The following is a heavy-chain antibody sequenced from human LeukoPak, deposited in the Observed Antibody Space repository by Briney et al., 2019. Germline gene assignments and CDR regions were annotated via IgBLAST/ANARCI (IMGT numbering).Heavy chain of an antibody. CDR3: AGFSSGSSMPFDY. CDR1: GGSISSGDYY. Sequence: SETLSLTCAVSGGSISSGDYYWSWIRQPPGKGLEWIGYIYYSGRTYYNPSLKSRVTISVDTSKNQFSLKLSSVTAADTAVYYCAGFSSGSSMPFDYWGQGTLVTVSS. J-gene: IGHJ4*02. CDR2: IYYSGRT. V-gene: IGHV4-30-4*08. D-gene: IGHD1-26*01.